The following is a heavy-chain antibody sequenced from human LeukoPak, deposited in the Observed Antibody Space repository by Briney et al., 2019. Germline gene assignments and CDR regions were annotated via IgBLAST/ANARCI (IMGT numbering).Heavy chain of an antibody. CDR3: ARDRGSSSWLVLDWFDP. V-gene: IGHV4-34*01. D-gene: IGHD6-13*01. J-gene: IGHJ5*02. Sequence: SETLSLTCAVYGGSFSGYYWSWIRQPPGKGLEWIGEINHSGSTNYNPSLKSRVTISVDTSKNQFSLKLSSVTAADTAVYYCARDRGSSSWLVLDWFDPWGQGTLVTVSS. CDR1: GGSFSGYY. CDR2: INHSGST.